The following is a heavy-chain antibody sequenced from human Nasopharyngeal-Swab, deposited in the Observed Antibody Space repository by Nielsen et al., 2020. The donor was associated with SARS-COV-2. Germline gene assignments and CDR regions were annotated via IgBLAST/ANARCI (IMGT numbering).Heavy chain of an antibody. D-gene: IGHD1/OR15-1a*01. J-gene: IGHJ4*02. CDR3: ARVFSKSYNWNNEGYFDY. V-gene: IGHV1-69*01. CDR2: IIPIFGTA. Sequence: WVRQAPGQGLEWMGGIIPIFGTANYAQKFQGRVTITADESTSTAYMELSSLRSEDTAVYYCARVFSKSYNWNNEGYFDYWGQGTLVTVSS.